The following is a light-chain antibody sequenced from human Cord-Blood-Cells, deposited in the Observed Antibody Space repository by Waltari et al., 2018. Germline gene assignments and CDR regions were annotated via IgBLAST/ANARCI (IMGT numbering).Light chain of an antibody. CDR2: ENN. CDR3: GTWDSSLSAWV. J-gene: IGLJ3*02. V-gene: IGLV1-51*02. CDR1: SSPIGNTY. Sequence: QSVLTQPPSVSAAPGQKVTISCSGISSPIGNTYLSWYQQLPVTAPKLLIYENNKRPSGIPDRFSGSKSGTSATLGITGLQTGDEADYYCGTWDSSLSAWVFGGGTKLTVL.